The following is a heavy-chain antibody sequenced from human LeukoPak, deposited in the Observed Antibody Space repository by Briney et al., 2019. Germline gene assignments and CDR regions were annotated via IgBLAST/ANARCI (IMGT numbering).Heavy chain of an antibody. CDR3: AREGAYYDILTGYYQNWFDP. CDR1: GYTISSGYY. J-gene: IGHJ5*02. V-gene: IGHV4-38-2*02. Sequence: SETLSLTCTVSGYTISSGYYWGWIRQPPGKGLEWIGSIYHSGSTYYNPSLKSRVTISVDTSKNQFSLKLSSVTAADTAVYYCAREGAYYDILTGYYQNWFDPRGQGTLVTVSS. CDR2: IYHSGST. D-gene: IGHD3-9*01.